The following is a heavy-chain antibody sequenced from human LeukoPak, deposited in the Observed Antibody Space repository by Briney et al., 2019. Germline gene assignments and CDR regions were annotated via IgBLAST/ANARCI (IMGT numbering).Heavy chain of an antibody. D-gene: IGHD2-2*01. CDR3: ATAGYCSSTSCYNFDP. CDR1: GGTFSSYA. Sequence: EASVKVSCKASGGTFSSYAISWVRQTPGQGLEWMGGIIPIFGTADYAQKFQGRVTITADKSTSTAYMKLSSLRSEDTAVYYCATAGYCSSTSCYNFDPWGQGTLVTVSS. V-gene: IGHV1-69*06. J-gene: IGHJ5*02. CDR2: IIPIFGTA.